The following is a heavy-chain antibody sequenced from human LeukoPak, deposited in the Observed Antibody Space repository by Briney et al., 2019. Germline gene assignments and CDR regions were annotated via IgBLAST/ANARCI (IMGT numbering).Heavy chain of an antibody. D-gene: IGHD6-19*01. CDR2: IKQDGSEK. J-gene: IGHJ4*02. CDR1: GFTFNSYW. CDR3: ARDFTLGGYAPGPIAVAGTFDY. V-gene: IGHV3-7*04. Sequence: HPGGSLRLSCAASGFTFNSYWMSWVRQAPGKGLEWVANIKQDGSEKYYVDSVKGRFTISRDNAKNSLYLQMNSLRAEDTAVYYCARDFTLGGYAPGPIAVAGTFDYWGQGTLVTVSS.